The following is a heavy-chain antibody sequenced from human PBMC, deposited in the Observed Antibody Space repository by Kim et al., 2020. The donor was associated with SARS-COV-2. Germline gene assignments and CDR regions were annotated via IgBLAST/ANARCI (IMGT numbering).Heavy chain of an antibody. V-gene: IGHV4-59*08. D-gene: IGHD3-22*01. J-gene: IGHJ5*02. CDR2: IYYSGST. CDR1: GGSISSYY. CDR3: ARRVDHYYDSGGYYAPSMGPTWFDP. Sequence: SETLSLTCTVSGGSISSYYWSWIRQPPGKGLEWIGYIYYSGSTNYNPSLKSRVTISVDTSKNQFSLKLSSVTAADTAVYYCARRVDHYYDSGGYYAPSMGPTWFDPGGQGPLVPASS.